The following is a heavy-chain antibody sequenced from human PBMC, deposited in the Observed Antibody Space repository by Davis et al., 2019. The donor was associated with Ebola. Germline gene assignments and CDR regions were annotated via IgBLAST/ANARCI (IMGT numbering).Heavy chain of an antibody. CDR1: GGSISSGGYY. V-gene: IGHV4-31*03. D-gene: IGHD4-11*01. CDR2: IHYDGET. CDR3: ARQLGSNYYYYYGMDV. J-gene: IGHJ6*02. Sequence: SETLSLTCTVSGGSISSGGYYWSWIRRHPGKGLEWIGYIHYDGETFYNPSLTSRLIISKDNSKNQFSLKLSSVTAADTAVYYCARQLGSNYYYYYGMDVWGQGTTVTVSS.